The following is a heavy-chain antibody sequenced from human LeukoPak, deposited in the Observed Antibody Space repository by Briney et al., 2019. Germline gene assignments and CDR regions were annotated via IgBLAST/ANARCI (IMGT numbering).Heavy chain of an antibody. Sequence: SGGSLRLSCAASGFTFSSYAMHWVRQAPGKGLEYVSAISSNGGSTYYANSVKGRFTISRDNSKNTLYLQMGSLRAEDMAVYYCARGRNGLGYYFDYWGQGTLVTVSS. V-gene: IGHV3-64*01. J-gene: IGHJ4*02. CDR2: ISSNGGST. CDR3: ARGRNGLGYYFDY. CDR1: GFTFSSYA. D-gene: IGHD3-10*01.